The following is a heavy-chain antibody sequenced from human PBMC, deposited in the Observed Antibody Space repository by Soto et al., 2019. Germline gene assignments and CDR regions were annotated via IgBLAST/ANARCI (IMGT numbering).Heavy chain of an antibody. V-gene: IGHV4-34*01. CDR1: GGSFSGYY. CDR2: INHSGST. J-gene: IGHJ5*02. D-gene: IGHD3-10*01. CDR3: ARGRRSTMVRGLKGVKGSWFDP. Sequence: QVQLQQWGAGLLKPSETLSLTCAVYGGSFSGYYWSWIRQPPVKGLEWIGEINHSGSTNYNPSLNGRVTLSLDTSKNQFSLTLSSVAAADTAVYYGARGRRSTMVRGLKGVKGSWFDPWGQGTLVTVSS.